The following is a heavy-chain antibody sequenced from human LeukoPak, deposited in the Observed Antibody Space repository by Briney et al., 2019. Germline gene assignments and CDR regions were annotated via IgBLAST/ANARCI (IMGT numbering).Heavy chain of an antibody. CDR2: INPSGGST. CDR3: ASSSSGWIDFDY. J-gene: IGHJ4*02. D-gene: IGHD6-19*01. Sequence: ASVKVSCKASGCTFTSYYMHWVRQAPGQGLEWMGIINPSGGSTSYAQKFQGRVTMTRDTSTSTVYMELSSLRSEDTAVYYCASSSSGWIDFDYWGQGTLVTVSS. CDR1: GCTFTSYY. V-gene: IGHV1-46*01.